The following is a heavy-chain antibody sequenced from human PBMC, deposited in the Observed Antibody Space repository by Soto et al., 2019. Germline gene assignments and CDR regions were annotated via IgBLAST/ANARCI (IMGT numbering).Heavy chain of an antibody. D-gene: IGHD2-2*02. CDR3: ARDYCSSTGCYIRRVWWFDP. V-gene: IGHV4-31*03. CDR2: IYYSGST. Sequence: QVQLQESGPGLVKPSQTLSLTCTVSGGSISSGGYYWSWIRQHPGKGLEWIGNIYYSGSTYYNPSLKSRVSISVDTSKNQFSLKLSSVTAADTAVYYCARDYCSSTGCYIRRVWWFDPWGQGTLVTVSS. J-gene: IGHJ5*02. CDR1: GGSISSGGYY.